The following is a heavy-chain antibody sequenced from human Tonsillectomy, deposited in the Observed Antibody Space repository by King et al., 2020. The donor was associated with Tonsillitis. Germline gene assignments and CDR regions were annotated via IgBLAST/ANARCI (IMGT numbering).Heavy chain of an antibody. CDR2: ISSSSSTK. V-gene: IGHV3-48*02. Sequence: VQMVESGGEVVKRGGCRRRACAGSGCSISTYSMNWGSEAPGKGLEWVSYISSSSSTKYYADSVKGRFTISRDNAKNSLYLQMNSLRDEDTAVYYCATEYGDFPDYWGQGTLVTVSS. D-gene: IGHD4-17*01. J-gene: IGHJ4*02. CDR1: GCSISTYS. CDR3: ATEYGDFPDY.